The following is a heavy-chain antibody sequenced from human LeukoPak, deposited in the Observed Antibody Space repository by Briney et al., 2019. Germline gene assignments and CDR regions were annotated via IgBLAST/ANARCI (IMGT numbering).Heavy chain of an antibody. CDR1: GFTFSSYE. V-gene: IGHV3-48*03. CDR3: ATGEGGSYYDSRGYYSDI. Sequence: GGSLRLSCAASGFTFSSYEMKWVRQAPGKGLEWVSYICSSGTSIYYADSVKGRFTISRDNAKNSLYLQMNSLRAEDTAVYYCATGEGGSYYDSRGYYSDIWGQGTMLSVSS. D-gene: IGHD3-22*01. CDR2: ICSSGTSI. J-gene: IGHJ3*02.